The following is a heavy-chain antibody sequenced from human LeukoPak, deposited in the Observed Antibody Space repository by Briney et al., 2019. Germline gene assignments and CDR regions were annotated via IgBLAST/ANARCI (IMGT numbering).Heavy chain of an antibody. V-gene: IGHV1-2*02. D-gene: IGHD3-22*01. CDR3: ARDGGSYYDSSGYNV. CDR2: INPNGGGT. CDR1: GYTFTGYY. J-gene: IGHJ4*01. Sequence: ASVKVSCKASGYTFTGYYMHWVRQAPGQGLEWMGWINPNGGGTKYAQRFQGRVSMTRDTSISTAYMQLSGLTSDDTAVYFCARDGGSYYDSSGYNVWGQEPWSPPPQ.